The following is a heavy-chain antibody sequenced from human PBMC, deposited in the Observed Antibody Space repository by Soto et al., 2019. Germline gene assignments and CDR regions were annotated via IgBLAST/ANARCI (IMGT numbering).Heavy chain of an antibody. CDR3: ARAAYSYGTAYLSYYYGMDV. V-gene: IGHV1-69*01. CDR2: IIPIFGTA. Sequence: QVQLVQSGAEVKKPGSSVKVSCKASGGTFSTYAISWVRQAPGQGLEWVGGIIPIFGTANYAQKFQGRVTITTDESTSTAYMELSSLRSEYTAVYYCARAAYSYGTAYLSYYYGMDVWGQGTTVTVSS. CDR1: GGTFSTYA. D-gene: IGHD5-18*01. J-gene: IGHJ6*02.